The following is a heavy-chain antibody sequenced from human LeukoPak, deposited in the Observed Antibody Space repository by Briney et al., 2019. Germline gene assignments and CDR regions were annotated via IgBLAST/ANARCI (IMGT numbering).Heavy chain of an antibody. CDR1: GGSISSGSYY. V-gene: IGHV4-61*02. CDR3: ARGYDFWSGYRYFYYYYYMDV. CDR2: IYTSGST. J-gene: IGHJ6*03. Sequence: SETLSLTCTVSGGSISSGSYYWSWIRQPAGKGLEWIGRIYTSGSTNYNPSLKSRVTISVDTSKNQFSLKLSSATAADTAAYYCARGYDFWSGYRYFYYYYYMDVWGKGTTVTVSS. D-gene: IGHD3-3*01.